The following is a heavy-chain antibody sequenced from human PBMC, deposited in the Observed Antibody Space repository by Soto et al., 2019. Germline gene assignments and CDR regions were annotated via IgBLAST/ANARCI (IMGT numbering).Heavy chain of an antibody. CDR3: AKDPWVQLVLVNYFDY. CDR2: ISYDGSNK. CDR1: GFTFSSYG. D-gene: IGHD6-13*01. J-gene: IGHJ4*02. Sequence: QVQLVESGGGVVQPGRSLRLSCAASGFTFSSYGMHWVRQAPGKGLEWGAVISYDGSNKYYADSVKGRFTISRDNSKNTLYLQMNSLRAEDTVVYYCAKDPWVQLVLVNYFDYWGQGTLVPVSS. V-gene: IGHV3-30*18.